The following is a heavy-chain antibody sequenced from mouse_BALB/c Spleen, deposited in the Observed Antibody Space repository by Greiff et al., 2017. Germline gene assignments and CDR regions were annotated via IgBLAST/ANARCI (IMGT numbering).Heavy chain of an antibody. V-gene: IGHV5-4*02. J-gene: IGHJ2*01. D-gene: IGHD2-1*01. CDR2: ISDGGSYT. CDR1: GFTFSDYY. CDR3: ARDGNHYFDY. Sequence: EVKLVESGGGLVKPGGSLKLSCAASGFTFSDYYMYWVRQTPEKRLEWVATISDGGSYTYYPDSVKGRFTISRDNAKNNLYLQMSSLKSEDSAIYYCARDGNHYFDYWGQGTTLTVSS.